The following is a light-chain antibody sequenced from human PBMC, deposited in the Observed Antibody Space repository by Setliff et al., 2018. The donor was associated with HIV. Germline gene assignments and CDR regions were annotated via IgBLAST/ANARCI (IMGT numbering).Light chain of an antibody. Sequence: QSALTQPPSVSGAPGQRVTISCTGSSSNIGAGYDVHWYQQLPGTAPKLLIYGNKFRPSGVPDRFSGSKSGTSTSLAITGLQAEDEADYYCQSYDSSLSGYVFGTGTKVTVL. CDR3: QSYDSSLSGYV. CDR1: SSNIGAGYD. V-gene: IGLV1-40*01. CDR2: GNK. J-gene: IGLJ1*01.